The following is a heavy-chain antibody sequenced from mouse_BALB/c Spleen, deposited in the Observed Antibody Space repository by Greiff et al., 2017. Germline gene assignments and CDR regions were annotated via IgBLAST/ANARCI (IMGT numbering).Heavy chain of an antibody. J-gene: IGHJ3*01. CDR2: ISSGGSYT. Sequence: EVKLVESGGGLVKPGGSLKLSCAASGFTFSSYAMSWVRQSPEKRLEWVAEISSGGSYTYYPDTVTGRFTISRDNAKNTLYLEMSSLRSEDTAMYYCARDYYRYDEFAYWGQGTLVTVSA. CDR1: GFTFSSYA. CDR3: ARDYYRYDEFAY. D-gene: IGHD2-14*01. V-gene: IGHV5-9-4*01.